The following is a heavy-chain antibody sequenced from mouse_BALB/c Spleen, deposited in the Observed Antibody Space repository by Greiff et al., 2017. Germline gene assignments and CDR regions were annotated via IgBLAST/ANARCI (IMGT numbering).Heavy chain of an antibody. V-gene: IGHV1-15*01. CDR1: GYTFTDYE. J-gene: IGHJ4*01. D-gene: IGHD1-2*01. Sequence: VQLQESGAELVRPGASVTLSCKASGYTFTDYEMHWVKQTPVHGLEWIGAIDPETGGTAYNQKFKGKATLTADKSSSTAYMELRSLTSEDSAVYYCAREGSTATSYYAMDYWGQGTSVTVSS. CDR2: IDPETGGT. CDR3: AREGSTATSYYAMDY.